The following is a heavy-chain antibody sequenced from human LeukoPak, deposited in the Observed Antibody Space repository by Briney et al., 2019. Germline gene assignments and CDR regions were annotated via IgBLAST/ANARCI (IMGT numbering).Heavy chain of an antibody. CDR1: GFTFSNAW. J-gene: IGHJ4*02. V-gene: IGHV3-30*18. CDR3: AKDLVGATFDY. CDR2: ISYDGSNK. D-gene: IGHD1-26*01. Sequence: GGSLRLSCAASGFTFSNAWMSWVRQAPGKGLEWVAVISYDGSNKYYADSVKGRFTISRDNSKNTLYLQMNSLRAEDTAVYYCAKDLVGATFDYWGQGTLVTVSS.